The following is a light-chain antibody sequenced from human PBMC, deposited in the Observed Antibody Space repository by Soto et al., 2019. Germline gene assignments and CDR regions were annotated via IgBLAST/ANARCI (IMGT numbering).Light chain of an antibody. CDR1: QTISNY. V-gene: IGKV1-39*01. CDR2: AAS. Sequence: DIQMTQSPSSLSASVGDRVTITCRASQTISNYFTWYQEIPGKAPKLLIYAASKLQSRVPSRFSGSGSGTEFTLTISNLQPEDFATYYCQKTYSTPFTFGPRTNVDI. CDR3: QKTYSTPFT. J-gene: IGKJ3*01.